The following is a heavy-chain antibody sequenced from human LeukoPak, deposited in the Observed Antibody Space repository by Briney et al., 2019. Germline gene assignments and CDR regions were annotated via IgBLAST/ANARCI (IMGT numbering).Heavy chain of an antibody. V-gene: IGHV1-3*01. CDR2: INAGNGNT. CDR1: GYTFTSYA. J-gene: IGHJ5*02. Sequence: ASVKVSCKASGYTFTSYAMHWVRQAPGQRLEWMGWINAGNGNTKYSQKSQGRVTITRDTSASTAYMELSSLRSEDTAVYYCARGYCSGGSCYPRHSYNWFDPWGQGTLVTVSS. D-gene: IGHD2-15*01. CDR3: ARGYCSGGSCYPRHSYNWFDP.